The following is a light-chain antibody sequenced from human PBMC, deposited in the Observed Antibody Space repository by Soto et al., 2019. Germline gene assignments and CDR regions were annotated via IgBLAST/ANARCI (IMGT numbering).Light chain of an antibody. V-gene: IGLV3-21*04. J-gene: IGLJ1*01. CDR1: NIGSKS. CDR3: QVWDSSSDHYV. Sequence: SYELTQPPSVSVAPGKTANITCGGNNIGSKSVHWYQQKPGQAPVLVIYYDSDRPSGIPERFSGSNSGNTATLTISRVEAGDEADYYCQVWDSSSDHYVFGTGIKLTVL. CDR2: YDS.